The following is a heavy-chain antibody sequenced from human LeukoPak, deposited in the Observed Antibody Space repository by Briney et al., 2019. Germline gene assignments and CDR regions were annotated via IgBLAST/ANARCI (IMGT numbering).Heavy chain of an antibody. CDR3: ARYYYGSGNYYYYGMDV. D-gene: IGHD3-10*01. CDR2: IYYSGST. Sequence: PSETLSLTGTVPGGSISSYYWSWIRQPPGKGLEWIGYIYYSGSTNYNPSLKSRVTISVDTSKNQFSLKLSSVTAADTAVYYCARYYYGSGNYYYYGMDVWGQGTTVTVSS. CDR1: GGSISSYY. J-gene: IGHJ6*02. V-gene: IGHV4-59*01.